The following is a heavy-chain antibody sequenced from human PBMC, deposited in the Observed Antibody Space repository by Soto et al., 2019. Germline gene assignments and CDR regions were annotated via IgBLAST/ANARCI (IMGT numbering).Heavy chain of an antibody. CDR3: ARATNYYGSGSWFDP. V-gene: IGHV4-59*01. CDR1: GVSISSYY. CDR2: IYYSGST. Sequence: SETLSLTCTVSGVSISSYYWSWLRQPPGKGLEWIGYIYYSGSTNYNPSLKSRVTISVDTSKNQFSLKLSSVTAADTAVYYCARATNYYGSGSWFDPWGQGTLVTVSS. J-gene: IGHJ5*02. D-gene: IGHD3-10*01.